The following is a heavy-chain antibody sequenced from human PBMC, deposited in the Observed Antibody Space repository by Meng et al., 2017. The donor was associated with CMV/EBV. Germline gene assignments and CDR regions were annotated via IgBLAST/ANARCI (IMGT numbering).Heavy chain of an antibody. CDR2: FDPEDGGT. CDR1: GYTLTELS. Sequence: QVQPVQAGADVKKPGASVKVSCKDSGYTLTELSMHWVRQAPGKGLEWMGGFDPEDGGTIYAQKFQGRVTMTEDTSTDTAYMELSSLRSEDTAVYYCAAHNWNYVFGFWYYFDYWGQGTLVTVSS. D-gene: IGHD1-7*01. CDR3: AAHNWNYVFGFWYYFDY. V-gene: IGHV1-24*01. J-gene: IGHJ4*02.